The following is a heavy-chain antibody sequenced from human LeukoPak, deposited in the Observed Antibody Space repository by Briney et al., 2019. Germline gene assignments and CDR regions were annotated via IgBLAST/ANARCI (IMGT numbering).Heavy chain of an antibody. Sequence: PGGSLRLSCAASGFTFSSYSMNWVRQAPGKGLEWVSSISSSSSYIYYADSVKGRFTISRDNAKNSLYLQMNSLRAEDTAVYYCAKSPPGCSGGSCPFDYWGQGTLVTVSS. J-gene: IGHJ4*02. CDR2: ISSSSSYI. D-gene: IGHD2-15*01. CDR3: AKSPPGCSGGSCPFDY. CDR1: GFTFSSYS. V-gene: IGHV3-21*04.